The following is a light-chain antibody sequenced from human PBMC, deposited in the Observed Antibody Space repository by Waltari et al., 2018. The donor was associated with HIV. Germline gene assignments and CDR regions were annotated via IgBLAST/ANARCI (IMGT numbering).Light chain of an antibody. J-gene: IGKJ1*01. CDR3: QQYGRSPWT. Sequence: ELMLTQSPGTLSLSPGERATLACRASQRVTSSYLAWYQQKPGKAPRLLINGASSRATGIPDRFSGSGSGTDFTLTISRLEPEDFAVYYCQQYGRSPWTFGQGTKVEVK. V-gene: IGKV3-20*01. CDR1: QRVTSSY. CDR2: GAS.